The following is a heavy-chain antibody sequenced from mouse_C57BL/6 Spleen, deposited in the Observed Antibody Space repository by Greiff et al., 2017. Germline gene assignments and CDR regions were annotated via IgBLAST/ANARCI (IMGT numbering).Heavy chain of an antibody. V-gene: IGHV3-1*01. Sequence: EVMLQQSGPGMVKPSQSLSLTCTATGYSITSGYDRHLIRHFPGNKLEWMGYKSYSGSTNYNPALKSRIAITHDTSKNHFFLKLKSVTTEDTAAYYCARGEFLFYAMDYWGQGTSGTVSS. CDR3: ARGEFLFYAMDY. CDR2: KSYSGST. CDR1: GYSITSGYD. J-gene: IGHJ4*01.